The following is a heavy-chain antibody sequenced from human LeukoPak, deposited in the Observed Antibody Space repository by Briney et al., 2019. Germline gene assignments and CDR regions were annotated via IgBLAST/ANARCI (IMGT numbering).Heavy chain of an antibody. CDR2: ISGGGGST. CDR3: AKGVRGVIITAFEI. Sequence: GGSLRLSCAASGFTFSTYAMSWVRQAPGKGLEWVSGISGGGGSTYYADSVKGRFTTSRDNSKNTLYLQMNSLRAEDTAVYYCAKGVRGVIITAFEIWGQGTMGTVSS. CDR1: GFTFSTYA. D-gene: IGHD3-10*01. V-gene: IGHV3-23*01. J-gene: IGHJ3*02.